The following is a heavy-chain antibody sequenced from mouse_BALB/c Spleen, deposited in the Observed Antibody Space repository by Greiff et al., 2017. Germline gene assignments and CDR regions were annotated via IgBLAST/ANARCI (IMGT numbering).Heavy chain of an antibody. CDR3: ASDYYGFAY. V-gene: IGHV5-9-4*01. CDR2: ISSGGSYT. J-gene: IGHJ3*01. Sequence: EVQGVESGGGLVKPGGSLKLSCAASGFTFSSYAMSWVRQSPEKRLEWVAEISSGGSYTYYPDTVKGRFTISRDNPKNTLFLQMTSLRSEDTAMYYCASDYYGFAYWGQGTLVTVSA. D-gene: IGHD1-1*01. CDR1: GFTFSSYA.